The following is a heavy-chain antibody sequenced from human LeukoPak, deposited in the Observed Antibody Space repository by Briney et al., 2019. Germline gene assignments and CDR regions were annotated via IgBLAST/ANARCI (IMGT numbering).Heavy chain of an antibody. J-gene: IGHJ4*02. Sequence: ASMNLRFTFSAYTITVLSIHWVRQAPGKGLEWMAVFDPEDGETIYAHKLQGRFTITKDTSTNTVYIEISSLRSYHTAVYQSASQPTRYCSSTSCYFEVYCTWGQGTVVTVSS. D-gene: IGHD2-2*01. CDR1: AYTITVLS. CDR3: ASQPTRYCSSTSCYFEVYCT. V-gene: IGHV1-24*01. CDR2: FDPEDGET.